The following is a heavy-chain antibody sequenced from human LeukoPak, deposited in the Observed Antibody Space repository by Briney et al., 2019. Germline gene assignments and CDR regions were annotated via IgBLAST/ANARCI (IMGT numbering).Heavy chain of an antibody. Sequence: PGGSLRLSCAASGFTFSSYSMNWVRQAPGKGLEWVSSISSSSSYIYYADSVKGRFTISRDNAKNSLYLQMNSLRAEDTAVYYCARANQWLEAAFDIWGQGTMVTVSS. V-gene: IGHV3-21*01. D-gene: IGHD6-19*01. CDR1: GFTFSSYS. CDR3: ARANQWLEAAFDI. J-gene: IGHJ3*02. CDR2: ISSSSSYI.